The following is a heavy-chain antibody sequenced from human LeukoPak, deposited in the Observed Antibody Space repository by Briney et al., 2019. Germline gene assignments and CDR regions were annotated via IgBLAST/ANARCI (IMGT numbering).Heavy chain of an antibody. CDR3: ARGGGAVAVDDAFDI. Sequence: PGGSLRLSCAASGFTFSSYSMNWVRQAPGKGLEWVSYINSSSSTIYYADSVKGRFTISRDNAKNSLYLQMNSLRAEDTAVYYCARGGGAVAVDDAFDIWGQGTMVTVSS. J-gene: IGHJ3*02. D-gene: IGHD6-19*01. V-gene: IGHV3-48*01. CDR1: GFTFSSYS. CDR2: INSSSSTI.